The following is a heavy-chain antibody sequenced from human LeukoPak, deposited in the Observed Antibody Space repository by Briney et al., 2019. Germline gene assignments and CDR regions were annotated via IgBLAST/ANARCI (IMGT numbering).Heavy chain of an antibody. V-gene: IGHV3-30-3*01. Sequence: GGSLRLSCAASGFTFSSYWMSWVCQAPGKGLEWVAVISYDGSNKYYADSVKGRFTISRDNSKNTLYLQMNSLRAEDTAVYYCARAGYGSGSRNWFDPWGQGTLVTVSS. CDR1: GFTFSSYW. D-gene: IGHD3-10*01. J-gene: IGHJ5*02. CDR2: ISYDGSNK. CDR3: ARAGYGSGSRNWFDP.